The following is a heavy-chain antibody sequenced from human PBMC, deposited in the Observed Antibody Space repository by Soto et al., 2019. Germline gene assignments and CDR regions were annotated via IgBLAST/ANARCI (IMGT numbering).Heavy chain of an antibody. Sequence: ASETLSLTCAVYGGSFSGYYWSWIRQPPGKGLEWIGEINHSGSTNYNPSLKSRVTISVDTSKNQFSLKLSSVTAADTAVYYCASGPYYDFWSGYSIGYYYYGMDVWGQGTTVTVSS. V-gene: IGHV4-34*01. CDR3: ASGPYYDFWSGYSIGYYYYGMDV. D-gene: IGHD3-3*01. CDR1: GGSFSGYY. CDR2: INHSGST. J-gene: IGHJ6*02.